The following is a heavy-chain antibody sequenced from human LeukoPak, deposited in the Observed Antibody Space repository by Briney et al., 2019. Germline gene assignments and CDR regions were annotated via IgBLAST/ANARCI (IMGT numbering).Heavy chain of an antibody. CDR1: GYTFTSYD. D-gene: IGHD6-13*01. CDR2: MNPNSGNT. Sequence: ASVKVSCKASGYTFTSYDINWVRQATGQGLEWMGWMNPNSGNTGYAQKFQGRVTMTRNTSISTAYVELSSLRSEDTAVYYCARGRYSSSWYEGIDAFDIWGQGTMVTVSS. V-gene: IGHV1-8*01. J-gene: IGHJ3*02. CDR3: ARGRYSSSWYEGIDAFDI.